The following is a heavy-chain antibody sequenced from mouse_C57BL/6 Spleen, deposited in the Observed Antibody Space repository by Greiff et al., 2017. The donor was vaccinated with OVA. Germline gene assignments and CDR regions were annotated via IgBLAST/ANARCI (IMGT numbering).Heavy chain of an antibody. D-gene: IGHD1-1*01. CDR1: GYTFTDHY. CDR3: ARYPYCNYAMDD. V-gene: IGHV1-76*01. J-gene: IGHJ4*01. Sequence: QVQLQQSGAELVRPGASVKLSCKASGYTFTDHYINWVKQRPGQGLEWIARIYPGSGNTYYNEKFKGKATLTAEKSSSTAYMQLSSLTSEDSAVYFCARYPYCNYAMDDWGQGTSVTVSS. CDR2: IYPGSGNT.